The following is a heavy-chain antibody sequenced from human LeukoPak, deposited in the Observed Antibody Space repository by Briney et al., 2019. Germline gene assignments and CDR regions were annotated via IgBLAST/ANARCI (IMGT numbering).Heavy chain of an antibody. J-gene: IGHJ6*02. CDR3: ARESEGYSSGWYGSADFYYYYGMDV. CDR1: GDSVSSNSAA. CDR2: TYYRSKWYN. V-gene: IGHV6-1*01. Sequence: SQTLSLTRAISGDSVSSNSAAWNWIRQSPSRGLEWLGRTYYRSKWYNDYAVSVKSRITINPDTSKNQFSLQLNSVTPEDTAVYYCARESEGYSSGWYGSADFYYYYGMDVWGQGTTVTVSS. D-gene: IGHD6-19*01.